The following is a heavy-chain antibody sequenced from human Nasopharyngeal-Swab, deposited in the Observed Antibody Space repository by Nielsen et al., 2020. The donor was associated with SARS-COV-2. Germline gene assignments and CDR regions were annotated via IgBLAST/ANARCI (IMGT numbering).Heavy chain of an antibody. D-gene: IGHD2/OR15-2a*01. J-gene: IGHJ3*02. CDR3: AKDFLHGVDAFDI. V-gene: IGHV3-30*18. CDR2: ISYDGSNK. CDR1: GFTFSSYG. Sequence: LSLTCVASGFTFSSYGMHWVRQAPGKGLEWVAVISYDGSNKYYADSVKGRFTISRDNSKNTLYLQMNSLRAEDTAVYYCAKDFLHGVDAFDIWGQGTMVTVSS.